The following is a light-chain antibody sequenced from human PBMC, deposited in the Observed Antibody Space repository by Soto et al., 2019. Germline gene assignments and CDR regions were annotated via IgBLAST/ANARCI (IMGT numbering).Light chain of an antibody. CDR2: TTS. J-gene: IGKJ2*01. CDR1: QSINTY. V-gene: IGKV1-39*01. Sequence: DIQMTQSPYSLSASVGDRVTITCRTSQSINTYLNWYQQKPGKAPNLLIYTTSHLHSGVPSRFSGSGSGTDFTLTISSLQPEDFATYFCQQGDSTPYTFGQGTTLEIK. CDR3: QQGDSTPYT.